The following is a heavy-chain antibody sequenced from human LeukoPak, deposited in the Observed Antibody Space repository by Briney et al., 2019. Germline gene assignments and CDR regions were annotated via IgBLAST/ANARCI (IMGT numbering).Heavy chain of an antibody. J-gene: IGHJ6*03. Sequence: SQTLSLTCAVSGGSISSGGYSWSWIRQPPGKGLEWIGYIYHSGSTYYNPSLKSRVTISVDTSKNQFSLKLSSVTAADTAVYYCARDTSYYDFWRGAGYYYMDVWGKGTTVTVSS. CDR2: IYHSGST. D-gene: IGHD3-3*01. V-gene: IGHV4-30-2*01. CDR3: ARDTSYYDFWRGAGYYYMDV. CDR1: GGSISSGGYS.